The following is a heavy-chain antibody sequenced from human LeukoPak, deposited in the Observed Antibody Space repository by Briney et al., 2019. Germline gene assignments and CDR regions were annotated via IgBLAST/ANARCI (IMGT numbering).Heavy chain of an antibody. D-gene: IGHD3-9*01. CDR3: AKSFTGYYIVNY. V-gene: IGHV3-7*01. Sequence: GGSLRLSCAASGFTFSSYWMSWDRQAPGKGLEWVANIKQDGSEKYYVDSVKGRFTISRDNAKNSLYLQMNSLRAEDTAVYYCAKSFTGYYIVNYWGQGTLVTVSS. J-gene: IGHJ4*02. CDR1: GFTFSSYW. CDR2: IKQDGSEK.